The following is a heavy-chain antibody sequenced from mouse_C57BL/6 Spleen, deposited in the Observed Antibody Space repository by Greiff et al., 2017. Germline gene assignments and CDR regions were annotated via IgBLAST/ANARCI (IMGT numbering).Heavy chain of an antibody. CDR1: GYSITSGYY. CDR3: ARGGQGFAY. Sequence: EVQLQQSGPGLVKPSQSLSLTCSVTGYSITSGYYWNWIRQFPGNKLEWMGYISYDGSNNYNPYLKNRISITRDTSKNQFFLKLNSVTTEDTATYYCARGGQGFAYWGQGTLVTVSA. V-gene: IGHV3-6*01. D-gene: IGHD3-3*01. J-gene: IGHJ3*01. CDR2: ISYDGSN.